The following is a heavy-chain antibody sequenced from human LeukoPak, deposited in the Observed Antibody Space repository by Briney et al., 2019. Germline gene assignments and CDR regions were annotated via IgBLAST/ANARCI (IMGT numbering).Heavy chain of an antibody. Sequence: SETLSLTCTVSGGSISSGDYYWSWIRQPPGKGLEWIGYIYYSGSTYYNLSLKSRVTISLDTSKNQFSLKLSSVTAADTAVYYCASRSTTAFHYWGQGTLVTVSS. J-gene: IGHJ4*02. CDR3: ASRSTTAFHY. CDR1: GGSISSGDYY. CDR2: IYYSGST. V-gene: IGHV4-30-4*01. D-gene: IGHD5/OR15-5a*01.